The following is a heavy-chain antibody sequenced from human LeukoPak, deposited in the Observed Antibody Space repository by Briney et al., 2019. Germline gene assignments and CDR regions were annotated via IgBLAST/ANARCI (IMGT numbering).Heavy chain of an antibody. J-gene: IGHJ4*02. CDR2: ISGSGGYT. CDR3: VKDNPLDY. Sequence: SGGSLRLSCAASGFTFSTSAMTWVRQAPGKGLEWVSLISGSGGYTFYADSVKGRFTMSRDNSKNTVYLHISSLRAEDTAVYYCVKDNPLDYWGQGTLVIVSS. D-gene: IGHD1-14*01. V-gene: IGHV3-23*01. CDR1: GFTFSTSA.